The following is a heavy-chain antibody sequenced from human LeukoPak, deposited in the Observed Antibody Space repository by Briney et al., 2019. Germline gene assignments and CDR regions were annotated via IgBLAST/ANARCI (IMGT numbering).Heavy chain of an antibody. V-gene: IGHV3-23*01. J-gene: IGHJ4*02. Sequence: GGSLRLSCAASGLTFSSYWMSWVRQAPGKGLEWVSAISGSGGSTYYADSVKGRFTISRDNSKNTLYLQMNSLRAEDTAVYYCAKTVVETAFIDYWGQGTLVTVSS. CDR2: ISGSGGST. CDR1: GLTFSSYW. D-gene: IGHD2-21*02. CDR3: AKTVVETAFIDY.